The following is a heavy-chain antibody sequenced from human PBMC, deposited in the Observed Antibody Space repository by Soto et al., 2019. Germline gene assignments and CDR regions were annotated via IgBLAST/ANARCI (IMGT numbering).Heavy chain of an antibody. CDR3: ARDLATVTTQSLYYYYYYMDV. D-gene: IGHD4-17*01. CDR2: ISSSSSTI. CDR1: GFTSSSYR. Sequence: EVSLRLSCAASGFTSSSYRMNWVRQALAKGLEWVSYISSSSSTIYYADSVKGLFTISRDNAKNSLYLQMNSLRAEDTAVYYCARDLATVTTQSLYYYYYYMDVRGTATTVTVS. V-gene: IGHV3-48*01. J-gene: IGHJ6*03.